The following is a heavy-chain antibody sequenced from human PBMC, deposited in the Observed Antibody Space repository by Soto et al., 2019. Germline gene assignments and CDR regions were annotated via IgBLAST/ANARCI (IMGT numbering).Heavy chain of an antibody. V-gene: IGHV1-69*01. Sequence: QVQLVQSGAEVKKPGSSVKVSCKASGGTFSSYAISWVRQAPGQGLEWMGGIIPISGTANYAQKFQGRVMITADESTSTDYMELSSLRSEDTAVYYCARSQGSSTSLEIYYYYYYGMDVWGQGTTVTVSS. CDR1: GGTFSSYA. CDR2: IIPISGTA. CDR3: ARSQGSSTSLEIYYYYYYGMDV. J-gene: IGHJ6*02. D-gene: IGHD2-2*01.